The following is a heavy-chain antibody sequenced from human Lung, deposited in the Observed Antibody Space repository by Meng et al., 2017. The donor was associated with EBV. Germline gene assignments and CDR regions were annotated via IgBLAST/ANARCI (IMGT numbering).Heavy chain of an antibody. V-gene: IGHV4-30-4*08. CDR3: VAAYVDTAMAIDY. Sequence: QGQLQESGPGLVKPSPTLSLTCTVSGGSIRFGDYYWSWIRQPPGKGLEWIGYIYDSGSTSYNPSLMSRVTISVDTSRNQFSLKLTSVTAADTAVYYCVAAYVDTAMAIDYWGQGTLVTVSS. CDR2: IYDSGST. J-gene: IGHJ4*02. CDR1: GGSIRFGDYY. D-gene: IGHD5-18*01.